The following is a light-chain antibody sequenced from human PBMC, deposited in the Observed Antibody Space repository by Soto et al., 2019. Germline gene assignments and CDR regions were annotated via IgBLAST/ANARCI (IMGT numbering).Light chain of an antibody. V-gene: IGLV2-11*01. CDR1: SSDVGGYNY. Sequence: QSALTQPRSVSGSPGQSVTISCTGTSSDVGGYNYVSWYQQHPGKAPKLMIYDVSKRPSGVPDRFSGSKSGNTASLTISGLKAEDEADYYCCSYAGSSTLYVFGTGTKVTVL. J-gene: IGLJ1*01. CDR2: DVS. CDR3: CSYAGSSTLYV.